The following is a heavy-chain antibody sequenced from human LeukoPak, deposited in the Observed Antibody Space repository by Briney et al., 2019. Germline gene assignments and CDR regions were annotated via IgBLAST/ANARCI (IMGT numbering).Heavy chain of an antibody. V-gene: IGHV3-21*01. CDR2: ISSSSSYI. Sequence: PGGSLRLSCAASGFTFSSYAMSWVRQAPGKGLEWVSSISSSSSYIYYADSVKGRFTISRDNAKNSLYLQMNSLRAEDTAVYYCARASHYDFWSGYSPDYWGQGTLVTVSS. D-gene: IGHD3-3*01. CDR1: GFTFSSYA. CDR3: ARASHYDFWSGYSPDY. J-gene: IGHJ4*02.